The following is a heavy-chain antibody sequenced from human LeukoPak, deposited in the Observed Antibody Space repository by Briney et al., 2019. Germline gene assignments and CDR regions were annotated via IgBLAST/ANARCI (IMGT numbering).Heavy chain of an antibody. CDR2: ISEDGGLT. D-gene: IGHD1-26*01. Sequence: GGSLRLSCAASGFRFENCAMHWVRQVPGKGLEWVSIISEDGGLTYYADSVKGRFTISRDNSKNSLYLQMNSLRSEDTALYYCAKDPKWEYFFDYWGQGTLVTVSS. V-gene: IGHV3-43*02. CDR1: GFRFENCA. CDR3: AKDPKWEYFFDY. J-gene: IGHJ4*02.